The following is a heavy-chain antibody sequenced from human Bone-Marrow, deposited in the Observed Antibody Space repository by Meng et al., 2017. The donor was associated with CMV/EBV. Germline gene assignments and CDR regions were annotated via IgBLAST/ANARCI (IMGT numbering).Heavy chain of an antibody. J-gene: IGHJ6*02. CDR1: GFTFSSYS. CDR3: ASIRDYGMDV. D-gene: IGHD2-21*01. Sequence: GGSLRLSCAASGFTFSSYSMSWVRQAPGKGLEWVSVIYSGGSTYYADSVKGRFTISRDNSKNTLYLQMNSLRAEDTAVYYCASIRDYGMDVWGQGTTVTVSS. V-gene: IGHV3-53*01. CDR2: IYSGGST.